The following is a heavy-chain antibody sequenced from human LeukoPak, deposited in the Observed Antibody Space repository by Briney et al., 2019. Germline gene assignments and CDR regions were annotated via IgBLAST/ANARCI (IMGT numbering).Heavy chain of an antibody. CDR1: GFTFSSYW. V-gene: IGHV3-66*01. D-gene: IGHD6-13*01. J-gene: IGHJ4*02. CDR3: VYCSSWYVYFDY. Sequence: GGSLRLSCAASGFTFSSYWMHWVRQAPGKGLEWVSVIYSGGSTYYADSVKGRFTISRDNSKNTLYLQMNSLRAEDTAVYYCVYCSSWYVYFDYWGQGTLVTVSS. CDR2: IYSGGST.